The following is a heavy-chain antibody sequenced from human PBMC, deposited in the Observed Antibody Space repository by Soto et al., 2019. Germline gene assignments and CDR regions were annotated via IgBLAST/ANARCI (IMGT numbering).Heavy chain of an antibody. Sequence: QVQLQESGPGLVKPSETLSLTCTVSGGSISSYYWSWIRQPPGKGLEWIGYIYYSGSTNYNPSLKSRVTISVDTPKNQFSLKLSSVTAADTAVYYCAREGPTGWPGRELWLTGDGNWFDPWGQGTLVTVSS. CDR3: AREGPTGWPGRELWLTGDGNWFDP. CDR1: GGSISSYY. V-gene: IGHV4-59*01. CDR2: IYYSGST. J-gene: IGHJ5*02. D-gene: IGHD6-19*01.